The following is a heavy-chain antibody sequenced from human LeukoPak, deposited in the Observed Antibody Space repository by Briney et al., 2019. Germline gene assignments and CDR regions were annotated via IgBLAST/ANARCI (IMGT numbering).Heavy chain of an antibody. CDR2: INHSGST. Sequence: SETLSLTCAVYGGSFSGYYWSWIRQPPGKGLEWIGDINHSGSTNYNPSLKSRVTISVDTSKNQFSLKLSSVTAADTAVYYCARGRYGPRYYYYMDVWGKGTTVTVSS. CDR1: GGSFSGYY. CDR3: ARGRYGPRYYYYMDV. V-gene: IGHV4-34*01. D-gene: IGHD1-1*01. J-gene: IGHJ6*03.